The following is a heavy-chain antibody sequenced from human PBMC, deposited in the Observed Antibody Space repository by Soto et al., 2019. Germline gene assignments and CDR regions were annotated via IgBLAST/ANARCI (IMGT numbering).Heavy chain of an antibody. J-gene: IGHJ5*02. D-gene: IGHD3-9*01. CDR2: IFFSGNT. CDR1: GGSILNGGHY. Sequence: SETLSLTCTVSGGSILNGGHYWTWIRQHPGKGLEWIGKIFFSGNTHYNPALKSRLTFSVDTTKNHLSLKLTSVTAADTAIYYCAREDFDVLSTAYPLKWFDPWGQGTLVTVSS. CDR3: AREDFDVLSTAYPLKWFDP. V-gene: IGHV4-31*03.